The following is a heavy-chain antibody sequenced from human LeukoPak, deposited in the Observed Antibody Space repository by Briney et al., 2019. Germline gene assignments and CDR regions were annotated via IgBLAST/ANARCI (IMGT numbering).Heavy chain of an antibody. J-gene: IGHJ4*02. Sequence: PGGSLRLSCAASGFTFSSYAMHWVRQAPGKGLEWVAVISYDGSNKYYADSVKGRFTISRDNSKNTLYLQMNSLRAEDTAVYYCASLRGTTAYYFDYWGQGTLLTVSS. CDR1: GFTFSSYA. V-gene: IGHV3-30-3*01. CDR3: ASLRGTTAYYFDY. D-gene: IGHD4-11*01. CDR2: ISYDGSNK.